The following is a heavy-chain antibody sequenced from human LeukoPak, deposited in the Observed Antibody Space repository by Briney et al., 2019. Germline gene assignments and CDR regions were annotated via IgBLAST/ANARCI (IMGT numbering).Heavy chain of an antibody. V-gene: IGHV1-69*04. CDR1: GGTFSSHA. D-gene: IGHD3-10*01. J-gene: IGHJ6*02. Sequence: ASVKVSCKASGGTFSSHAISWVRQAPGQGLEWMGRIIPILGIANYAQKFQGRVTITADKSTSTAYMELSSLRSEDMAVYYCARGAQYYYGFYGMDVWGQGTTVTVSS. CDR2: IIPILGIA. CDR3: ARGAQYYYGFYGMDV.